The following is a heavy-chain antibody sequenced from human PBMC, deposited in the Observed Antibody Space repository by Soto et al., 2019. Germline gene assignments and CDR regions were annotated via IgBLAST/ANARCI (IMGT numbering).Heavy chain of an antibody. CDR1: GFTFDDYA. CDR3: AKVSVTVHPDY. J-gene: IGHJ4*02. CDR2: ISWNSGSI. D-gene: IGHD4-4*01. Sequence: GGSLRLSCAASGFTFDDYAMHWVRQAPGKGLEWVSGISWNSGSIGYADSVKGRFTISRDNAKNSLYLQMNSLRAEDTALYYCAKVSVTVHPDYWGQGTLVTVSS. V-gene: IGHV3-9*01.